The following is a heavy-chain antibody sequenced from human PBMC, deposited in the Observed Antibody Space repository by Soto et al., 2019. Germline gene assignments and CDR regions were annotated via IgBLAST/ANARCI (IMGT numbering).Heavy chain of an antibody. D-gene: IGHD3-3*01. CDR2: ISESGDGT. V-gene: IGHV3-23*01. J-gene: IGHJ6*02. CDR3: AKNGDFWSWGMDV. CDR1: GFTFNTYA. Sequence: GGSLRLSCAASGFTFNTYAMTWVRQAPGKGLEWVSLISESGDGTYYADSVKGRFTISRDNSQRTLNLQMNSLRAEDTAEYYCAKNGDFWSWGMDVWGQGTTVTVSS.